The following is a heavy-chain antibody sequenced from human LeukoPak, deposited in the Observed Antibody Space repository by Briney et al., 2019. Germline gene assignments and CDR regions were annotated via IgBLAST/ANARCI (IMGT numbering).Heavy chain of an antibody. Sequence: GGSLRLSCAASGFTFSSYAMHWVRQAPGKGLEWVAVISYDGSNKYYADSVKGRFTISRDNSKNTLYLQMNSLRAEDTAVYYCARDPNYYDSSGYVYWGQGTLVTVSS. CDR2: ISYDGSNK. CDR1: GFTFSSYA. D-gene: IGHD3-22*01. CDR3: ARDPNYYDSSGYVY. V-gene: IGHV3-30-3*01. J-gene: IGHJ4*02.